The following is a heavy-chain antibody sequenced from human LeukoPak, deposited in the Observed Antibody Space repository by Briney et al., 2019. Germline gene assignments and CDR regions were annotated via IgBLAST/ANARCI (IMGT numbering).Heavy chain of an antibody. CDR1: GGSISSGDYY. CDR2: IYYSGST. Sequence: SETLSLTCTVSGGSISSGDYYWSWIRQPPGKGLEWIGYIYYSGSTYYNPSLKSRVTISVDTSKNQFSLKLSSVTAADTAVYYCARGSGSGSSFIWFGPWGQGTLVTVSS. CDR3: ARGSGSGSSFIWFGP. J-gene: IGHJ5*02. V-gene: IGHV4-30-4*01. D-gene: IGHD3-10*01.